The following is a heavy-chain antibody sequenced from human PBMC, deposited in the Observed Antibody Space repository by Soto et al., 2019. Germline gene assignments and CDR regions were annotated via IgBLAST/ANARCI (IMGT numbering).Heavy chain of an antibody. V-gene: IGHV3-33*01. J-gene: IGHJ6*02. D-gene: IGHD5-12*01. CDR3: ARDRGYSGYDSPRYYYGMDV. Sequence: QVQLVESGGGVVQPGRSLRLSCAASGFTFSSYGMHWVRQAPGKGLEWVAVIWFDGTNKYYADSVKGRFTISRDNSKNTLYLQMNSLGAEVTAVYYCARDRGYSGYDSPRYYYGMDVWGQGTTVTVSS. CDR1: GFTFSSYG. CDR2: IWFDGTNK.